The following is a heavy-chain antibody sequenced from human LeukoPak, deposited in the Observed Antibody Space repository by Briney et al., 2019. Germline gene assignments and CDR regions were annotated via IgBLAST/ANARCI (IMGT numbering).Heavy chain of an antibody. CDR1: GFTVSSNY. V-gene: IGHV3-53*01. CDR2: IYTGGST. CDR3: ARDRDHDFWGGFGY. Sequence: PGGSLRLSCAASGFTVSSNYMSWVRQAPGKGLEWVSVIYTGGSTYYADSVKGRFTISRDNSKNTLFLQMNSLRAEDTAVYYCARDRDHDFWGGFGYWGQGTLVTVSS. J-gene: IGHJ4*02. D-gene: IGHD3-3*01.